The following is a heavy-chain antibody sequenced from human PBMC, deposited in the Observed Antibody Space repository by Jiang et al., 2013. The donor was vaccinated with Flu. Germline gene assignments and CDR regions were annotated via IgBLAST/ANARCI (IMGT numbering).Heavy chain of an antibody. CDR1: GGSISSYY. D-gene: IGHD5-18*01. V-gene: IGHV4-4*07. CDR2: IYTSGST. CDR3: AREGSERTASGAFDI. Sequence: GSGLVKPSETLSLTCTVSGGSISSYYWSWIRQPAGKGLEWIGRIYTSGSTNYNPSLKSRVTMSVDTSKNQFSLKLSSVTAADTAVYYCAREGSERTASGAFDIWGQGTMVTVSS. J-gene: IGHJ3*02.